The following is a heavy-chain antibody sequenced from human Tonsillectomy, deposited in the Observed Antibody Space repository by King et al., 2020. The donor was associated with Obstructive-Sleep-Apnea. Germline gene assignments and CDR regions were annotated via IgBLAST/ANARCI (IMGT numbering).Heavy chain of an antibody. D-gene: IGHD2/OR15-2a*01. CDR2: INHSGST. J-gene: IGHJ5*02. CDR3: ARGPLFSTAGYHVRRNWFDP. CDR1: GGSFSGYY. Sequence: VQLQQWGAGLLKPSETLSLTCAVYGGSFSGYYWSWIRQPPGKGLEWIGEINHSGSTNYNPSLKSRVTISVDTSKNQFSLKLSSVTAADTAVYYCARGPLFSTAGYHVRRNWFDPWGQGTLVTVSS. V-gene: IGHV4-34*01.